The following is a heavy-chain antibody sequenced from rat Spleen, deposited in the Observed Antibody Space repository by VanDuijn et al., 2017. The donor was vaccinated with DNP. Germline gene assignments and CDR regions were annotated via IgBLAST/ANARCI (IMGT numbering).Heavy chain of an antibody. CDR2: MWYDGDT. D-gene: IGHD1-2*01. J-gene: IGHJ3*01. CDR1: NYSIASSY. V-gene: IGHV2-63*01. CDR3: TSDSLNSSSFVY. Sequence: VQLQESGPGLVKPSQSLSLTCSVTNYSIASSYRWSWIRRFPGNKLEWMGKMWYDGDTAYNSALKSRLSISRDTSKSQVFLKMNSLQTDDTGTYYCTSDSLNSSSFVYWGQGSLVTVSS.